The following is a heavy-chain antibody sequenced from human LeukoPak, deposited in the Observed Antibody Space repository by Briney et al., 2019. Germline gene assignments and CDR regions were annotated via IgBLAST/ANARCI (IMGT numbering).Heavy chain of an antibody. CDR1: GGSFSGYY. CDR2: INHSGST. V-gene: IGHV4-34*01. D-gene: IGHD3-3*01. CDR3: ASNGFWVPDAFDI. Sequence: KPSGTLSLTCAVYGGSFSGYYWSWIRQPPGKGPEWIGKINHSGSTNYSPSLKSRLTISVDTSKNQFSLKLSSVTAADTAVYYCASNGFWVPDAFDIWGQGTMVTVSS. J-gene: IGHJ3*02.